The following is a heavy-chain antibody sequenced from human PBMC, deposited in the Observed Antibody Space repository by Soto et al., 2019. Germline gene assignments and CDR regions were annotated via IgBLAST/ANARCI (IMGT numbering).Heavy chain of an antibody. CDR3: ARDGYRKGYFDY. Sequence: QVQLVESGGGVVQSGRSQRLPCAASVFILSIYAVHWVREAPGKGLEWVAVISYDGSNKYYADSVKGRFTISRDNSKNTLYLQMNSLRAEDTAVYYCARDGYRKGYFDYWGQGTLVTVSS. D-gene: IGHD5-12*01. J-gene: IGHJ4*02. V-gene: IGHV3-30-3*01. CDR1: VFILSIYA. CDR2: ISYDGSNK.